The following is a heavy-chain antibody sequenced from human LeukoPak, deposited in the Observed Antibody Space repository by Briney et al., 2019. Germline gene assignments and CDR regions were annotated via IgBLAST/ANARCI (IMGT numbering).Heavy chain of an antibody. CDR1: GGSISSYY. CDR3: ARSVYSYGTYYFDY. Sequence: SETLSLTCTVSGGSISSYYWSWIRQPAGKGLEWIGRIYTSGSTNYNPSLKSRVTMSVDTFKNQFSLKLSSVTAADTAVYYCARSVYSYGTYYFDYWGQGTLVTVSS. J-gene: IGHJ4*02. D-gene: IGHD5-18*01. CDR2: IYTSGST. V-gene: IGHV4-4*07.